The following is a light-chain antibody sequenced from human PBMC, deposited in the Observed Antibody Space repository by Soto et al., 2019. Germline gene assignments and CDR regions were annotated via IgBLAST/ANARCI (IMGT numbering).Light chain of an antibody. CDR3: HHYTRT. CDR2: DAS. CDR1: QSVSSY. J-gene: IGKJ1*01. V-gene: IGKV3-11*01. Sequence: EIVLTQSPATLSLSPGERATLSCRASQSVSSYLAWYQQKPGQAPRLLIYDASNRATGIPARFSGSGSGTEFTLTISSLQPDDFATYYCHHYTRTFGQGTKVEIK.